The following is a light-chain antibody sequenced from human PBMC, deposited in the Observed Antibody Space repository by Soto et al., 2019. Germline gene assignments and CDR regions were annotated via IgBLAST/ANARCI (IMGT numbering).Light chain of an antibody. CDR2: GAS. CDR1: QSVSNY. Sequence: EIVLTQSPGTLSLSPGERATLSCRASQSVSNYLALYQRKPGQAPRLLIYGASSRATGIPDRFSGSGSGTDFTLTISRLEPEDFAVYYCHQYGGSPQTFGQGTKVEIK. V-gene: IGKV3-20*01. CDR3: HQYGGSPQT. J-gene: IGKJ1*01.